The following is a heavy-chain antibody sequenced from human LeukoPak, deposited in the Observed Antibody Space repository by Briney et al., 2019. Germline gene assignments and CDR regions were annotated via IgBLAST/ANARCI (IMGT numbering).Heavy chain of an antibody. CDR3: ARDRGPTGCDFDY. Sequence: PSQTLSLTCSVFGGSISSGSHFWSWIRQLPGKGLEWLGYVDYSGTIYYNSSLESRLTLSVDTSNNQFSLDLRSVTAADTAVYYCARDRGPTGCDFDYWGQGTLVTVSS. V-gene: IGHV4-31*03. D-gene: IGHD1-14*01. CDR1: GGSISSGSHF. J-gene: IGHJ4*02. CDR2: VDYSGTI.